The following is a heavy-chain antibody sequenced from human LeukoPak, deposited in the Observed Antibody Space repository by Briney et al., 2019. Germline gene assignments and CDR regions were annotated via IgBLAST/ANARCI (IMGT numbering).Heavy chain of an antibody. V-gene: IGHV3-48*02. Sequence: PSVSLRFSCSASGFTCSSYSRNWVRHAPGKGLEGVSYICSSNSTKYYAHSVRGRFTISRDNAKNSLDLQMNSLRDEDTAVYYCARASYNWTPTPEYYFDYWGQGTLVTVSS. CDR2: ICSSNSTK. J-gene: IGHJ4*02. CDR3: ARASYNWTPTPEYYFDY. CDR1: GFTCSSYS. D-gene: IGHD1-1*01.